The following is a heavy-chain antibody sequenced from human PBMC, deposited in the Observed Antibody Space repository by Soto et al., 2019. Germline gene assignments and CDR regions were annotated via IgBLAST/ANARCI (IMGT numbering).Heavy chain of an antibody. V-gene: IGHV4-31*01. J-gene: IGHJ6*02. CDR2: IHYSGST. D-gene: IGHD2-2*01. Sequence: QVQLQESGPGLVKPSQTLSLTCTVSGGSISSGGYYWSWIRQHPGKGLEWIGYIHYSGSTYYNPSLQSPVTLPVDTSKDQFSLKLSSVTAADTAVYYCAVSRDGYSMDVWGQGTTVTVSS. CDR3: AVSRDGYSMDV. CDR1: GGSISSGGYY.